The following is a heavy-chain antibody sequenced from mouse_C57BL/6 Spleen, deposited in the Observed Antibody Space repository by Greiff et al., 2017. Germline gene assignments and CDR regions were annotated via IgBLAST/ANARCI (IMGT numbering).Heavy chain of an antibody. CDR3: ARPSLAWFAY. CDR2: INPSTGGT. Sequence: DVQLQQSGPELVKPGASVKISCKASGYSFTGYYMNWVKQSPEKSLEWIGEINPSTGGTTYNQKFKAKATLTVDKSSSTAYMQLKSLTSEDSAVYYCARPSLAWFAYWCQGTLVTVSA. CDR1: GYSFTGYY. J-gene: IGHJ3*01. V-gene: IGHV1-42*01.